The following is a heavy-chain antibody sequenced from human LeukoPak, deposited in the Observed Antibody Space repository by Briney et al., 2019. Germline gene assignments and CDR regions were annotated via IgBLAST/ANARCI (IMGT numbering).Heavy chain of an antibody. Sequence: GESLRLSCAASGFTFSSYAMSWVRQAPGKGLEWVSAISGSGGSTYYADSVKGRFTISRDNSKNTLYLQMNSLRAEDTAVYYCATDDPISYVHYYYGMDVWGQGTTVTVSS. V-gene: IGHV3-23*01. CDR1: GFTFSSYA. D-gene: IGHD3-16*01. CDR2: ISGSGGST. CDR3: ATDDPISYVHYYYGMDV. J-gene: IGHJ6*02.